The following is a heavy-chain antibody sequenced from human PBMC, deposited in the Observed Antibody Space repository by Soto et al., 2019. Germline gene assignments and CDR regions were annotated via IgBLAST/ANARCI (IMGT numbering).Heavy chain of an antibody. Sequence: SETRSLTCSVDDWSVGVHDWSWLRQPPGKGLEWIGEINHSGSTNYNPSLKSRVTISVDTSKNQFSLKLSSVTAADTAVYYCARGNYALYRSTRDFQHWGQGTLVTVS. CDR3: ARGNYALYRSTRDFQH. CDR1: DWSVGVHD. D-gene: IGHD1-7*01. CDR2: INHSGST. V-gene: IGHV4-34*01. J-gene: IGHJ1*01.